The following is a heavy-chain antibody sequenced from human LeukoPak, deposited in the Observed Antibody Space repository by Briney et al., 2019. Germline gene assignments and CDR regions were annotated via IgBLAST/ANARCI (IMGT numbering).Heavy chain of an antibody. CDR2: INPNSGGT. CDR1: GYTFTGYY. CDR3: ARAPDCSGGTCYVNY. J-gene: IGHJ4*02. D-gene: IGHD2-15*01. V-gene: IGHV1-2*02. Sequence: ASVKVSCKASGYTFTGYYMHWVRQAPGQGLEWMGWINPNSGGTNYAQKFLGRVTMTRDTSINTAYMELSGLRSDDTAVYYCARAPDCSGGTCYVNYWGQGTLVTVSS.